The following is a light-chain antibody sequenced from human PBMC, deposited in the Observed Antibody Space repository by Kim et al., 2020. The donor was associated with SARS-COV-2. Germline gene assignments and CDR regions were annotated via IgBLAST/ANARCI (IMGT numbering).Light chain of an antibody. CDR2: DVS. J-gene: IGLJ2*01. Sequence: QSALTQPASVSGSPGQSITISCTGTSTDVGAYSFVSWYHQHPGKAPQLMIYDVSNRPSRISNRFSGSKSGNTASLTISGLQAEDEATYYCTSYTTTGTYIFGGGTKVTVL. CDR3: TSYTTTGTYI. CDR1: STDVGAYSF. V-gene: IGLV2-14*03.